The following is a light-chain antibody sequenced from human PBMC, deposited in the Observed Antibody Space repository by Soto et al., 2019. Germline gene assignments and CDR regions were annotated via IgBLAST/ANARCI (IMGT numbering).Light chain of an antibody. CDR3: QQYDYWRT. CDR1: QSVTSN. CDR2: RAS. V-gene: IGKV3-15*01. Sequence: EVVMTQSPGAVSVSPGERATLSCRASQSVTSNVAWYQQKPGQAPRLLIYRASARATGVPARFSGSGSGTEFTLTISSLQSEDFGIYYCQQYDYWRTFGQGTKV. J-gene: IGKJ1*01.